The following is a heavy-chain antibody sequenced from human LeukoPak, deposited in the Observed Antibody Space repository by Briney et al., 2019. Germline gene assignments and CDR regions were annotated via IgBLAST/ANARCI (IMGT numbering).Heavy chain of an antibody. CDR2: ISSSGGST. J-gene: IGHJ4*02. Sequence: GGSLRLSSAASGFTFSNYAMSWVRQAPGKGLEWVSAISSSGGSTYYADSVKGRFTISRDNSKNTLYLQMNSLRAEDTAVYYCAKSSPRWLQAPHYFDYWGQGTLVTVSS. CDR3: AKSSPRWLQAPHYFDY. V-gene: IGHV3-23*01. CDR1: GFTFSNYA. D-gene: IGHD5-12*01.